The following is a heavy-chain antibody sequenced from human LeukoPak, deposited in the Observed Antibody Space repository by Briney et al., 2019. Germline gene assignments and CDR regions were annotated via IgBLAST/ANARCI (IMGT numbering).Heavy chain of an antibody. CDR3: AKQLGYCSDGSCYFPY. J-gene: IGHJ4*02. Sequence: GGSLRLSCAASGFTFSSYAMHWVRQAPGKGLEWVAVISYDGSNKYYADSVKGRFTISRDNSKSTLCLQMNSLRAEDTAVYYCAKQLGYCSDGSCYFPYWGQGTLVTVSS. D-gene: IGHD2-15*01. V-gene: IGHV3-30-3*02. CDR2: ISYDGSNK. CDR1: GFTFSSYA.